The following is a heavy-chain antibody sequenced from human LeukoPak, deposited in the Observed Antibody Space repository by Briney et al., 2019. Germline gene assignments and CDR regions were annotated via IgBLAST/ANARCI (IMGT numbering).Heavy chain of an antibody. CDR3: TKDGMAGASRRHDY. CDR2: ISGSGGNP. J-gene: IGHJ4*02. CDR1: GFTFNSYA. V-gene: IGHV3-23*01. Sequence: PGGSLRLSCAASGFTFNSYAMSWVRQAPGKGLEWVSSISGSGGNPYYMGSVKGRFTISRDNSKNILFLQMNSLRAEDTAVYYCTKDGMAGASRRHDYWGQGTLVTVSS. D-gene: IGHD1-26*01.